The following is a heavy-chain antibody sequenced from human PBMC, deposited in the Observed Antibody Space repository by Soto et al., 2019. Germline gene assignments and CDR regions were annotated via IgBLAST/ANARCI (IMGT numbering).Heavy chain of an antibody. CDR3: ARGAMIVGRGPRTTWYAEYFQH. V-gene: IGHV1-2*04. CDR2: INPNSGGT. J-gene: IGHJ1*01. D-gene: IGHD3-22*01. CDR1: GYTFTGYY. Sequence: ASVKVSCKASGYTFTGYYMHWVRQAPGQGLEWMGWINPNSGGTNYAQKFQGWVTMTRDTSISTAYMELSRLRSDDTAVYYCARGAMIVGRGPRTTWYAEYFQHWGQGTLVTVSS.